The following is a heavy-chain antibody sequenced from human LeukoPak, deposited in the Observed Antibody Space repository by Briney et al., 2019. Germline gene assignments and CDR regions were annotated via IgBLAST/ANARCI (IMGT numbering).Heavy chain of an antibody. J-gene: IGHJ4*02. CDR3: AFWPRTAAGFNGPFDH. CDR1: GFIFSSYN. Sequence: PGGSLRLSCAASGFIFSSYNMNWVRQAPGKGLEWVSDISSSSRTTYYADSVRGRFTISRDNAKNSLFLQMNSLRAEDTAVYYCAFWPRTAAGFNGPFDHWGQGTLVTVSS. D-gene: IGHD6-13*01. V-gene: IGHV3-48*01. CDR2: ISSSSRTT.